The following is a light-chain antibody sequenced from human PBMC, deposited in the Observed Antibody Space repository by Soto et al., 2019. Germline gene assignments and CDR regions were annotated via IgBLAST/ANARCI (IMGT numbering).Light chain of an antibody. CDR1: QSISSSY. Sequence: IVLTQSPGTLSLSPGKRATLSCRASQSISSSYLAWYQQRPGQAPRLLIYGASSRATGIPDRFSGSGSGTEFTLTISSLQPEDFATYYCQQANSFPWTFGRRTKVDIK. J-gene: IGKJ1*01. CDR3: QQANSFPWT. V-gene: IGKV3-20*01. CDR2: GAS.